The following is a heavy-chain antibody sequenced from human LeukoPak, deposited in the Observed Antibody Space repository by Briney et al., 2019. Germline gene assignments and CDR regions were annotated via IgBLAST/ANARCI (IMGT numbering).Heavy chain of an antibody. CDR1: GFTFSSYA. D-gene: IGHD3-10*01. J-gene: IGHJ3*02. Sequence: GGSLRLSCAASGFTFSSYAMSWVRQAPGKGLEWVSAIVSSGDTTYYADSVKGRFTISRDNSKNTLSLQMNSLRAEDTAVYYCATFYGSGKGGAFDIWGQGTMVTVSS. CDR3: ATFYGSGKGGAFDI. CDR2: IVSSGDTT. V-gene: IGHV3-23*01.